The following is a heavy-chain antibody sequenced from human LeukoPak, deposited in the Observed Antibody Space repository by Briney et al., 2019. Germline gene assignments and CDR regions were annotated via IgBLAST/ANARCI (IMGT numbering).Heavy chain of an antibody. Sequence: PGGSLRLSCTASGFSFSAYGMHWVRQAPGKGLEWVADIWYDGSSQYYADSVKGRFTISRDNSKNTLFLQMNSLRAEDTAVYYCARDPTQYTTAWYSDYWGQGTLVTVSS. V-gene: IGHV3-33*01. CDR3: ARDPTQYTTAWYSDY. CDR1: GFSFSAYG. CDR2: IWYDGSSQ. D-gene: IGHD1-26*01. J-gene: IGHJ4*02.